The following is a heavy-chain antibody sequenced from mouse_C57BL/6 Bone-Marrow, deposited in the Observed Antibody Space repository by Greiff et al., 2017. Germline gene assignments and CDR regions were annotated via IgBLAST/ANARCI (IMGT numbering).Heavy chain of an antibody. J-gene: IGHJ1*03. CDR1: GYTFTSYG. Sequence: VQLQQSGAELARPGASVKLSCKASGYTFTSYGISWVKQRTGQGLEWIGEIYPRSGHTYYNERFKGKATLTADKSSSAAYMELRSLTSEDSAVYFGARHFCDYGSSHWYFDVWGTGTTVTVSS. CDR3: ARHFCDYGSSHWYFDV. D-gene: IGHD1-1*01. CDR2: IYPRSGHT. V-gene: IGHV1-81*01.